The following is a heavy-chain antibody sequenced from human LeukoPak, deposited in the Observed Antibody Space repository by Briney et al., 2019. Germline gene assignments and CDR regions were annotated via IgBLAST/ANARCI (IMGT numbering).Heavy chain of an antibody. D-gene: IGHD4-17*01. V-gene: IGHV3-9*01. CDR1: GFTFDDYA. J-gene: IGHJ4*02. CDR2: ISYNSGSI. CDR3: AKHTVTTPNYYFDY. Sequence: GGSLRLSCAASGFTFDDYAMHWVRQAPGKGLEWVSGISYNSGSIGYADSVKGRFTISRDNSKNTLYLQMNSLRAEDTAVYYCAKHTVTTPNYYFDYWGQGTLVTVSS.